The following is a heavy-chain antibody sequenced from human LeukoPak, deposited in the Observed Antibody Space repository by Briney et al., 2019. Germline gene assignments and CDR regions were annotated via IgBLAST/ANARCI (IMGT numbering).Heavy chain of an antibody. Sequence: GESLKISCKDSGYRFTNYWIGWVRHMPGKGLEWMGIIYPGDSDIRYSPSFQGQVTISADKSISTAYLQWSSLKASDTAMYYCARQEYCSGGSCYTWFDPWGQGTLVTVSS. CDR1: GYRFTNYW. V-gene: IGHV5-51*01. CDR3: ARQEYCSGGSCYTWFDP. CDR2: IYPGDSDI. J-gene: IGHJ5*02. D-gene: IGHD2-15*01.